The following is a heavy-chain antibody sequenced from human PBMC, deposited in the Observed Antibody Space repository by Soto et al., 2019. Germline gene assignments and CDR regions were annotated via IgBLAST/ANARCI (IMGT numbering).Heavy chain of an antibody. D-gene: IGHD2-15*01. CDR1: GGSISSGGYD. J-gene: IGHJ4*02. CDR2: IYCSGST. V-gene: IGHV4-31*03. CDR3: ARVGYGGNAQFDN. Sequence: PSESLCLTGTVAGGSISSGGYDWSWIRQHPGKGLEWIGYIYCSGSTYYNPSLKSRVTISVDTSKNQFSLKLSSVTAADTAVYYCARVGYGGNAQFDNWGQGTLVTVSS.